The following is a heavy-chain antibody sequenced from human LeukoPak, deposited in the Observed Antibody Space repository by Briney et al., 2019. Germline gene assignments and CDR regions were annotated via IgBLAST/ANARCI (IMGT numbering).Heavy chain of an antibody. CDR2: ISGSGGST. CDR1: GMTFSSYA. J-gene: IGHJ4*02. CDR3: AKSYTSFDY. V-gene: IGHV3-23*01. D-gene: IGHD2-2*01. Sequence: GGSLRLSCTTSGMTFSSYAMSWVRQAPGKGLEWVSAISGSGGSTYYADSVKGRFTISRDNSKNTLYLQMNSLRAEDTAVYYCAKSYTSFDYWGQGTLVTVSS.